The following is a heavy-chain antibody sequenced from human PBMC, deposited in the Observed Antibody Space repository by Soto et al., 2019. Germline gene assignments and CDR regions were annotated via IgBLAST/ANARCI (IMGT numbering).Heavy chain of an antibody. CDR1: GFTFSNYA. CDR2: IAYDGNNK. V-gene: IGHV3-30*03. Sequence: QVQLVDSGGGVVQPGRSLRLSCAASGFTFSNYAMHWVRQAPGKGLEWVAVIAYDGNNKYYAESVRGRFTISRDNSKNALVLQMSTLRHEDTAVYYCARDVGNYVPYYYGMDVWGQGTTVTVSS. D-gene: IGHD4-4*01. CDR3: ARDVGNYVPYYYGMDV. J-gene: IGHJ6*01.